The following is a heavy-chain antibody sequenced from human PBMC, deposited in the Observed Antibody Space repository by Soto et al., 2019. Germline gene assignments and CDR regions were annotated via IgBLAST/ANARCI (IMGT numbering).Heavy chain of an antibody. CDR2: VSSGGDNT. V-gene: IGHV3-23*01. CDR3: AEVQLPHSTYGGCYLREF. Sequence: EVHLLQSGGGLGQPGGSLTLSCAASGFTFSSFAMTWVRQAPGKGLEWISSVSSGGDNTLYADSVKGRFTISRDNPKNTLYLHKNILSAADTAVYYWAEVQLPHSTYGGCYLREFGGQGTLVTVSS. CDR1: GFTFSSFA. J-gene: IGHJ4*02. D-gene: IGHD4-4*01.